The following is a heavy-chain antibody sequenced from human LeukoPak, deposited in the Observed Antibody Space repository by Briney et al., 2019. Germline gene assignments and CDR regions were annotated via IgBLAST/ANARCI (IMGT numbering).Heavy chain of an antibody. V-gene: IGHV3-11*03. CDR2: ISDSGSYT. Sequence: GGSLRLSCAASGFSYRGYYMSWIRQAPGKGLEWVAYISDSGSYTNYADSVWGRFTISRDNAKKSLFLQMIDLRPEDAAVYYCARTVGRGPGGHFDYWGQGALVTVSS. CDR3: ARTVGRGPGGHFDY. J-gene: IGHJ4*02. CDR1: GFSYRGYY. D-gene: IGHD4-23*01.